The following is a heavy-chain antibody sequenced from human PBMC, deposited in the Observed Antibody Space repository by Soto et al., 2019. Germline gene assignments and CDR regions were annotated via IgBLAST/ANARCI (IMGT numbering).Heavy chain of an antibody. Sequence: QVQVVESGGGVVQPGRSLRLSCAASGFTFSSYGMHWVRQAPGKGLEWVAVIWSDGSNKYYADSLKGRFIVSRDNSKNTLYLQMNSLRAEDRAVYYCARESCRGGSCYSAYDYYYGIDVWGQGTMVSVS. J-gene: IGHJ6*02. CDR3: ARESCRGGSCYSAYDYYYGIDV. V-gene: IGHV3-33*01. CDR2: IWSDGSNK. CDR1: GFTFSSYG. D-gene: IGHD2-15*01.